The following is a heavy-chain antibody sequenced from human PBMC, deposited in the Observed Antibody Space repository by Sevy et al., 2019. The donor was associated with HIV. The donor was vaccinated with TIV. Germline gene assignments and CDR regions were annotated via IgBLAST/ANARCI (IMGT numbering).Heavy chain of an antibody. CDR3: ARHCSGTSCSHAFDI. J-gene: IGHJ3*02. D-gene: IGHD2-2*01. CDR1: GGSFSGYY. Sequence: QSQTLSLTCAVYGGSFSGYYWSWIRQPPGKGLEWIGEINHSGSTNYNPSLKSRVTISVDTSKNQFSLKLSSVTAADTALYYCARHCSGTSCSHAFDIWGQGTMVTVSS. CDR2: INHSGST. V-gene: IGHV4-34*01.